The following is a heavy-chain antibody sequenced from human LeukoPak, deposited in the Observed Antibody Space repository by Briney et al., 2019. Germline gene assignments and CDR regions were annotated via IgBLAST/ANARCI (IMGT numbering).Heavy chain of an antibody. CDR3: AKVKWGSSYYFDY. V-gene: IGHV3-43*01. CDR2: ISWDGGST. J-gene: IGHJ4*02. Sequence: GGSLRLSCAASGFTFDDYTMHWVRQAPGKGLEWVSLISWDGGSTYYADSVKGRFTISRDNSKDTLYLQMNSLRAEDTAVYYCAKVKWGSSYYFDYWGQGTLVTVSS. D-gene: IGHD3-16*01. CDR1: GFTFDDYT.